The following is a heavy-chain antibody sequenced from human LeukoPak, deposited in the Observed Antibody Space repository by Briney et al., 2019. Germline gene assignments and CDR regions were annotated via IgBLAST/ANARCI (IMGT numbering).Heavy chain of an antibody. CDR1: GGTFSSYA. Sequence: VASVKVSCKASGGTFSSYAISWVRQAPGQGLEWMGGIIPIFGTANYAQKFQGRVTITADESTSTAYMELSSLRSEDTAVYYCAYSDRYYYDSSGYYRYAPNFDYWGQGTLVTVSS. D-gene: IGHD3-22*01. CDR3: AYSDRYYYDSSGYYRYAPNFDY. V-gene: IGHV1-69*13. J-gene: IGHJ4*02. CDR2: IIPIFGTA.